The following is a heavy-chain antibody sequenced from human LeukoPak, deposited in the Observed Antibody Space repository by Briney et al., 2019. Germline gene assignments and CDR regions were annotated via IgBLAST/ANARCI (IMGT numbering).Heavy chain of an antibody. CDR3: ARVYYSSSYDYWYFDL. CDR1: GVSISRYY. J-gene: IGHJ2*01. Sequence: SETLSLTCTVSGVSISRYYWSWIREPPGEGLEWIGDIYYSGGTNFNPSLKSRVTISVATSKNPFSLKPSSAPAADTAVYYCARVYYSSSYDYWYFDLWGRGPLVTVSS. CDR2: IYYSGGT. D-gene: IGHD6-13*01. V-gene: IGHV4-59*01.